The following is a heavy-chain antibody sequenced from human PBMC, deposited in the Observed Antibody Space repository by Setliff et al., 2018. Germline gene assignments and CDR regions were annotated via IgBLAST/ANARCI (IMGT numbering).Heavy chain of an antibody. CDR2: IIPIFGTA. D-gene: IGHD3-3*01. V-gene: IGHV1-69*06. CDR1: GGTFGSYA. J-gene: IGHJ6*03. CDR3: ARDPPHDFWSGYYGRGGYYYYMDV. Sequence: SVKVSCKASGGTFGSYAISWVRQAPGQGLEWMGRIIPIFGTANYAQKFQGRVTITADKSTSTAYMELSGLRSEDTAVYYCARDPPHDFWSGYYGRGGYYYYMDVWGKGTTVTVSS.